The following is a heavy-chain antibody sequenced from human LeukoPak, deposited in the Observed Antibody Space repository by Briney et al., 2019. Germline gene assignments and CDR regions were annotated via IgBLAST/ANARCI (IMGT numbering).Heavy chain of an antibody. D-gene: IGHD1-26*01. CDR3: AKILDDYYYFGMDV. V-gene: IGHV3-23*01. CDR1: GIIFNNYA. Sequence: GGSLRLSCTTSGIIFNNYAMTWVRQAPGKGLEWVSIITANGGHTDYADSVKGRFIISRDNSKNTLFLQMNSLRAEDTAVYYCAKILDDYYYFGMDVWGQGTTVAVSS. CDR2: ITANGGHT. J-gene: IGHJ6*02.